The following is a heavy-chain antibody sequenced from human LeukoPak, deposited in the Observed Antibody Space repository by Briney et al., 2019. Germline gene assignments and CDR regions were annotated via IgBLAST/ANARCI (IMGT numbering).Heavy chain of an antibody. V-gene: IGHV4-4*02. D-gene: IGHD6-13*01. CDR2: IYHSGST. CDR3: AIPGGGYSSSWYGRGGAFDI. CDR1: GGSISSSNG. Sequence: SEALSLTCAVSGGSISSSNGWSWLRQPPGKGLEWIAEIYHSGSTNYNPSLKSRVTISVDKSKNQFSLKLSSVTAADTAVYYCAIPGGGYSSSWYGRGGAFDIWGQGTMVTVSS. J-gene: IGHJ3*02.